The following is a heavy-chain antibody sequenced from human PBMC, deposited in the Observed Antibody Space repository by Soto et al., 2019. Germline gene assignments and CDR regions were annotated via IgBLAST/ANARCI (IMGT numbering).Heavy chain of an antibody. CDR3: ARDFERSAIAY. D-gene: IGHD3-9*01. CDR2: IAYSGDT. J-gene: IGHJ4*02. CDR1: GGSIISADSY. Sequence: SETLSLTXVVSGGSIISADSYWFWIRKHPGKGLEWIGYIAYSGDTYYNPSLRSRVAISADTSENKFSLTLKSVTAADTAVYFCARDFERSAIAYWGQGTLVTVSS. V-gene: IGHV4-31*11.